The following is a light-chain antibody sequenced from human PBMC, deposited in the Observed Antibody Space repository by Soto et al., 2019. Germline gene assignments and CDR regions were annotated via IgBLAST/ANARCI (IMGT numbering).Light chain of an antibody. CDR3: QSYDSSLSGYVI. CDR1: SSNIGAGSD. J-gene: IGLJ2*01. CDR2: GNS. V-gene: IGLV1-40*01. Sequence: QSVLTQPPSVSGAPGQRVTISYTGSSSNIGAGSDVHWSQQLPRTAPKLLIFGNSNRPSGVPDRFSGSKSGASASLAITGLQADDEADYYCQSYDSSLSGYVIFGGGTKLTVL.